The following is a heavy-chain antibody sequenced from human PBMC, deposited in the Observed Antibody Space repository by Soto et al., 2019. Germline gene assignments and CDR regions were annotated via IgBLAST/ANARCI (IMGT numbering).Heavy chain of an antibody. Sequence: QVQLQQWGAGLLEPSETLSLSCGVYDESLTGYYWTWIRQPPGKSLEWIGEISHLGGTNFSPSLRVRVPISVLTSNKMFSLKMTSVPAADTALYYCGTIKYGYYAVAYWGQGTLVTVSS. V-gene: IGHV4-34*02. D-gene: IGHD3-22*01. CDR1: DESLTGYY. J-gene: IGHJ1*01. CDR2: ISHLGGT. CDR3: GTIKYGYYAVAY.